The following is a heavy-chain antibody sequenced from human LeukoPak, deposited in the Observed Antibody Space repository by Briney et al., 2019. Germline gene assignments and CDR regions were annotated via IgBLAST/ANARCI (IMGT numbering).Heavy chain of an antibody. V-gene: IGHV1-58*01. CDR2: IVVGSGNT. CDR1: GFTFTSSA. D-gene: IGHD3-9*01. Sequence: SVRVSCKASGFTFTSSAVQWVRQARGQRLEWIGWIVVGSGNTNYAQKFQERVTITRDMSTSTAYMELSSLRSEDTAVYYCARGGDGDILTGLVFDYWGQGTLVSVSS. J-gene: IGHJ4*02. CDR3: ARGGDGDILTGLVFDY.